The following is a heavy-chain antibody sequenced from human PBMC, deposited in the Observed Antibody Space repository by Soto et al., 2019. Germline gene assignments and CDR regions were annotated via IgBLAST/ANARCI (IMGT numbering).Heavy chain of an antibody. V-gene: IGHV4-30-4*01. CDR3: ARGVSLPGNFDY. J-gene: IGHJ4*02. CDR2: IYYSGST. CDR1: GGSISSGDYY. D-gene: IGHD3-10*01. Sequence: QVQLQESGPGLVKPSQTLSLTCTVSGGSISSGDYYWSWIRQPPGKGLEWIGYIYYSGSTYYNPSPKSRVTLSVDTSKNPFSLKLSSVPAADTAVYYCARGVSLPGNFDYWGQGTLVTVSS.